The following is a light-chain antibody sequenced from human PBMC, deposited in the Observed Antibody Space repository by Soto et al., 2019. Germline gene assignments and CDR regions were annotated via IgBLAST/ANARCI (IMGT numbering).Light chain of an antibody. CDR1: NIGSKS. CDR2: DDR. V-gene: IGLV3-21*02. Sequence: SYELTQPPSVSVAPGQTARITCGGNNIGSKSVHWYQQKPGQAPVMVVYDDRDRPSGIPERFSGSNSGNTATLTISRVEAGDEADYYCQVWDRSSDHYVFGTGTKVT. J-gene: IGLJ1*01. CDR3: QVWDRSSDHYV.